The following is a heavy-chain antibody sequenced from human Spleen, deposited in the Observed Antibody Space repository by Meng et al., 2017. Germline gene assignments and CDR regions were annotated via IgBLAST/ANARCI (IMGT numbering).Heavy chain of an antibody. Sequence: QVQLQQPCPGLVKPSQTLSLTCAISGDSVSSNSAAWNWIRQSKSRGLEWLGRTFYRSKWHNDYAVSVKSRITINPDTSKNQFSLQLNSVTPEDTALYYCSDLNGHYWGQGTLVTVSS. V-gene: IGHV6-1*01. CDR2: TFYRSKWHN. CDR3: SDLNGHY. CDR1: GDSVSSNSAA. D-gene: IGHD2-8*01. J-gene: IGHJ4*02.